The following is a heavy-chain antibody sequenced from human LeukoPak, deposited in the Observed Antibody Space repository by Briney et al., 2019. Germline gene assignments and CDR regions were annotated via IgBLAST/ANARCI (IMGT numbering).Heavy chain of an antibody. CDR3: ARGNAARLYYYDSSGYLAYFDY. D-gene: IGHD3-22*01. Sequence: ASVKVSCKASGYTFTSYHMHWVRQAPGQGLEWMGVINPSGGSTSYAQKFQGRVTMTRDMSTSTVYMELSSLRSEDTAVYYCARGNAARLYYYDSSGYLAYFDYWGQGTLVTVSS. J-gene: IGHJ4*02. V-gene: IGHV1-46*01. CDR1: GYTFTSYH. CDR2: INPSGGST.